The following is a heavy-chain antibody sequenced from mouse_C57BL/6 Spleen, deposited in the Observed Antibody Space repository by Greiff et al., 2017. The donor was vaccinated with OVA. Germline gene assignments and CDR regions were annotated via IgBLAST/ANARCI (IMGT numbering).Heavy chain of an antibody. D-gene: IGHD2-1*01. Sequence: EVMLVESGGGLVQPGGSLKLSCAASGFTFSDYGMAWVRQAPRQGPEWVAFISNLAYSIYYADTVTGRFTISRENAKNTLYLEMSSLRSEDTAMYYCARHGNGNYFDYWGQGTTLTVSS. V-gene: IGHV5-15*01. CDR1: GFTFSDYG. CDR2: ISNLAYSI. J-gene: IGHJ2*01. CDR3: ARHGNGNYFDY.